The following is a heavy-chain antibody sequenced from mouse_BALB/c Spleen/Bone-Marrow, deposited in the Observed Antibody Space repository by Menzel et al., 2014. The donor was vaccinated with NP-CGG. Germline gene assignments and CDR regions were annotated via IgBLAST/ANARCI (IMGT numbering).Heavy chain of an antibody. J-gene: IGHJ4*01. CDR2: IRNKANGYTT. Sequence: EVMLVESGGGLVQPGGSLRLSRATSGFTFTDYYMSWVRQPPGKALEWLGFIRNKANGYTTEYSASVKGRFTISRDNSHSILYLQMNTLRAEDSATYYCAVRGITTATGAMDYWGQGTSVTVSS. CDR3: AVRGITTATGAMDY. CDR1: GFTFTDYY. D-gene: IGHD1-2*01. V-gene: IGHV7-3*02.